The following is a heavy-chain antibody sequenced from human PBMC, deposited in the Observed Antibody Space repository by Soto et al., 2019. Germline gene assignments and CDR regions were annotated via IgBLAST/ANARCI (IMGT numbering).Heavy chain of an antibody. V-gene: IGHV4-59*01. J-gene: IGHJ4*02. CDR3: ARDGEQQLAYYFDY. CDR2: IYYSGST. Sequence: QVQLQESGPGLVKPSETLSLTCTVSGGSISSYYWSWIRQPPGKGLEWIGYIYYSGSTNYNPSLKSRVTISVDTSKNQFSLKLSSVTAADTAVYYCARDGEQQLAYYFDYWGQGTLVTVSS. CDR1: GGSISSYY. D-gene: IGHD6-13*01.